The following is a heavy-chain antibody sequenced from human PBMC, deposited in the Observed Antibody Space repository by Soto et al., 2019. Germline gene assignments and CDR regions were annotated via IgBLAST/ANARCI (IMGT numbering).Heavy chain of an antibody. J-gene: IGHJ1*01. CDR2: IKSKTDGGTT. D-gene: IGHD6-19*01. CDR1: VFTFSNAW. Sequence: NPWGSLLLSCASCVFTFSNAWMSWVRQAPGKGLEWVGRIKSKTDGGTTDYAAPVKGRFTISRDDSKNTLYLQMNSLKTGDTAVYYCTTDRGLSSGWYQYFQHWGQGTMVTGSS. CDR3: TTDRGLSSGWYQYFQH. V-gene: IGHV3-15*01.